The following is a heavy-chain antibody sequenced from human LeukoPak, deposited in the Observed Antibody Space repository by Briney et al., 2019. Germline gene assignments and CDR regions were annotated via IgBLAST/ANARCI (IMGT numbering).Heavy chain of an antibody. CDR2: IYYSGST. D-gene: IGHD6-19*01. J-gene: IGHJ2*01. CDR1: GGSISSYY. V-gene: IGHV4-59*01. CDR3: ARDQRYSSGWYDWYFDL. Sequence: SETLSLTCTVSGGSISSYYWSWIRQPPGKGLEWIGYIYYSGSTNYNPSLKSRVTISVDTSKNQFSLKLSSVTAADTAVYYCARDQRYSSGWYDWYFDLWGRGTLVTVSS.